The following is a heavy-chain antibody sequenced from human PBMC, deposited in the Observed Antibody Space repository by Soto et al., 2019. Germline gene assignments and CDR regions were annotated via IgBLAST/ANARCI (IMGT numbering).Heavy chain of an antibody. J-gene: IGHJ4*02. Sequence: QVQLQQWGAGLLKPSETLSLTCAVYGGSFSGYYWSWIRQPPGKGLEWIGEIKHSGSTNYNPSLKSRVTISVDTSKNQFSLKLSSVTAADTAVYYCARSFIGRERGGPFDYWGQGTLVTVSS. CDR2: IKHSGST. CDR3: ARSFIGRERGGPFDY. D-gene: IGHD3-16*02. CDR1: GGSFSGYY. V-gene: IGHV4-34*01.